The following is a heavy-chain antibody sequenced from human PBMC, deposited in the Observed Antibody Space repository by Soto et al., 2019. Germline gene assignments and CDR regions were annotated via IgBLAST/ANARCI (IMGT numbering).Heavy chain of an antibody. D-gene: IGHD3-10*01. CDR3: ANDRGKNYYYGMDV. CDR1: GFTFSNYG. CDR2: ISYDGSNK. J-gene: IGHJ6*02. Sequence: QVQLVESGGGVVQPGRSLRLSCAASGFTFSNYGMHWVRQAPGMGLEWVAVISYDGSNKYYADSVKGRFTISRDNSRNTLYLQMNSLRAEDTAVYYWANDRGKNYYYGMDVWGQGTTVTVSS. V-gene: IGHV3-30*18.